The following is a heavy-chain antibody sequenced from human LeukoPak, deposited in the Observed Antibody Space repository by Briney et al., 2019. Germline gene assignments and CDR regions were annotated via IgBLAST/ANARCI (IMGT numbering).Heavy chain of an antibody. Sequence: GGSLRLSCAASGFTFSSYAMTWVRQAPGKGLEWVSSISGTGGSTYYADSVKGRFTISRDNSKNTLYLQMNSLRTEDTAVYYCAREIGPRQLHLWASAFDYWGQGTLVTVSS. J-gene: IGHJ4*02. D-gene: IGHD5-18*01. CDR3: AREIGPRQLHLWASAFDY. V-gene: IGHV3-23*01. CDR1: GFTFSSYA. CDR2: ISGTGGST.